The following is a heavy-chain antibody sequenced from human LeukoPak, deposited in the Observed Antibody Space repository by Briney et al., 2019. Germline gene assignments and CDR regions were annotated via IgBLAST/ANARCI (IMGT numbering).Heavy chain of an antibody. Sequence: GGSLRLSCAASGFTFSSYAMSWVRQAPGKGLEWVSAISGSGGSTYYADSVKGRFTISRNNSKNTLYLQMNSLRAEDTAVYYCANSMITFGGVIDDAFDIWGQGTMVTVSS. CDR2: ISGSGGST. V-gene: IGHV3-23*01. J-gene: IGHJ3*02. D-gene: IGHD3-16*02. CDR1: GFTFSSYA. CDR3: ANSMITFGGVIDDAFDI.